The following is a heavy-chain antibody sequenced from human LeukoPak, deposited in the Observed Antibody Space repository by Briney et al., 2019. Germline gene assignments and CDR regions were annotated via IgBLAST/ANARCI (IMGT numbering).Heavy chain of an antibody. V-gene: IGHV4-59*01. CDR2: VYYSGTT. CDR1: SGSISPSY. CDR3: ARYNRNNVYVFDY. D-gene: IGHD3-10*02. Sequence: SETLSLTCTASSGSISPSYWSWLRQPPGKPLEWLGYVYYSGTTNYNPSLESRVTMSVDTSKNQFSLSLNFVTAADTAVYYCARYNRNNVYVFDYWGQGVLVTVSS. J-gene: IGHJ4*02.